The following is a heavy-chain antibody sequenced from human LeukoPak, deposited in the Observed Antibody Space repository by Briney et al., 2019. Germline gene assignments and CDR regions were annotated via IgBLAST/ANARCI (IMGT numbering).Heavy chain of an antibody. D-gene: IGHD1-26*01. CDR1: GGSISRRGDY. Sequence: PSETLSLTCTVTGGSISRRGDYWGWIRQPPGKGLEWIGSIYYSGSTYYNPSFKSRVTISVDTSRNQFSLQLNYVTAADTAVYYCARNKSVLGTTGLNDFFDDWGQGSLVTVSS. CDR3: ARNKSVLGTTGLNDFFDD. J-gene: IGHJ4*02. V-gene: IGHV4-39*01. CDR2: IYYSGST.